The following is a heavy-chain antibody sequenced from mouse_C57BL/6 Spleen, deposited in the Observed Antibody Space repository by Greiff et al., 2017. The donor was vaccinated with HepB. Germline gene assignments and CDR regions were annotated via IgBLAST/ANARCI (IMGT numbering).Heavy chain of an antibody. Sequence: QVHVKQPGAELVLPGASVPLSCPASCSPFPRYWMHWVKQRPGQGLEWIGEIDPSDSYTNYNPKFKGTSPLTVDNSSSTAYMQLSSLTSEDSAVYYCARVVAKDFDYWGQGTTLTVAS. J-gene: IGHJ2*01. CDR1: CSPFPRYW. D-gene: IGHD1-1*01. CDR2: IDPSDSYT. CDR3: ARVVAKDFDY. V-gene: IGHV1-69*01.